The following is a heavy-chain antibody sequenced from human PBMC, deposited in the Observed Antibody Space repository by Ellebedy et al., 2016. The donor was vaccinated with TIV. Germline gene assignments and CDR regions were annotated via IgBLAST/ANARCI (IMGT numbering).Heavy chain of an antibody. CDR3: ARDVGDIVVVIARHPPAGMDV. CDR2: ISAYNGNT. CDR1: GYTFTSYG. V-gene: IGHV1-18*01. D-gene: IGHD2-21*01. J-gene: IGHJ6*02. Sequence: ASVKVSCXASGYTFTSYGISWVRQASGQGLEWMGWISAYNGNTNYAQKLQGRVTMTTDTSTSTAYMELRSLRSDDTAVYYCARDVGDIVVVIARHPPAGMDVWGQGTTVTVSS.